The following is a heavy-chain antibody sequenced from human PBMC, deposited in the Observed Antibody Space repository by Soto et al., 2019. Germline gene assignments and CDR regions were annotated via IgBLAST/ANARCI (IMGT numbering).Heavy chain of an antibody. V-gene: IGHV4-61*01. Sequence: SETLSLTCTVSGGSVSSGSYCWSWIRQPPGKGLEWIGYIYYSGSTNYNPSLKSRVTISVDTSKNQFSLKLSSVTAADTAVYYCARDLMVRGVAPYYYYVMAVWVKGTTVTVSP. CDR1: GGSVSSGSYC. J-gene: IGHJ6*04. CDR2: IYYSGST. D-gene: IGHD3-10*01. CDR3: ARDLMVRGVAPYYYYVMAV.